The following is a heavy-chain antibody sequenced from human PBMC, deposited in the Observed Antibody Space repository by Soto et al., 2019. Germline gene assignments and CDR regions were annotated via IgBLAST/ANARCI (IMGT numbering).Heavy chain of an antibody. Sequence: EVQLLESGGGLVQPGGSLILSCAASGFTFSSYAMSWVRQAPGKGLEWVSAISGSGGSTYYADSVKGRFTISRDNSKNTLYLQMNSLRAEDTAVYYCAKDSAPFCSGGSCYSYFDYWGQGTLVTVSS. CDR1: GFTFSSYA. V-gene: IGHV3-23*01. D-gene: IGHD2-15*01. CDR2: ISGSGGST. J-gene: IGHJ4*02. CDR3: AKDSAPFCSGGSCYSYFDY.